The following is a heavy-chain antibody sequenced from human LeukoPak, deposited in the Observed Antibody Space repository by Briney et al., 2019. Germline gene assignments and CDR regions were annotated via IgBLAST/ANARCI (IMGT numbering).Heavy chain of an antibody. CDR1: GFTFSSYE. D-gene: IGHD3-16*01. J-gene: IGHJ5*02. CDR2: ISSSGSTI. Sequence: GGSLRLSCAASGFTFSSYEMNWVRQAPGKGLEWVSYISSSGSTIYYADSVKGRFTISRDNVKNSLYLQMNSLRAEDTAVYYCARGPLGWFDPWGQGTLVTVSS. V-gene: IGHV3-48*03. CDR3: ARGPLGWFDP.